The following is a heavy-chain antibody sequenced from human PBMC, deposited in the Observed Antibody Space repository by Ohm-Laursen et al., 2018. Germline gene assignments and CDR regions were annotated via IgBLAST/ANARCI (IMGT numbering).Heavy chain of an antibody. D-gene: IGHD1-26*01. Sequence: SLRLSCAASGFTFSSYWMHWVRQAPGKGLEWVSGITWNSGTITYADSVKGRFTISRDNAKNSLYLQMNSLRAEDTALYYCAKMVGAWDFFDYWGQGTLVTVSS. CDR2: ITWNSGTI. CDR3: AKMVGAWDFFDY. V-gene: IGHV3-9*01. CDR1: GFTFSSYW. J-gene: IGHJ4*02.